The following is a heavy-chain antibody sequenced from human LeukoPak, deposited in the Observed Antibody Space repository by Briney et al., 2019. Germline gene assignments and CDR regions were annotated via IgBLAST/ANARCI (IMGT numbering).Heavy chain of an antibody. D-gene: IGHD5/OR15-5a*01. J-gene: IGHJ6*04. CDR2: ISGSGGST. V-gene: IGHV3-23*01. Sequence: GGSLRLSCAASGFTFSSYAMSWVRQAPGKGLGWVSAISGSGGSTYYADSVKGRFTISRDNSKNTLYPQMNSLRAEDTAVYYCAKRVVHDYYYYGMDVWGKGTTVTVSS. CDR1: GFTFSSYA. CDR3: AKRVVHDYYYYGMDV.